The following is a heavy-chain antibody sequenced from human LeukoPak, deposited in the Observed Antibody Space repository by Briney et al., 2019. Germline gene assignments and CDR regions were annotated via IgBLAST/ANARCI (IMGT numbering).Heavy chain of an antibody. D-gene: IGHD3-3*01. J-gene: IGHJ4*02. V-gene: IGHV4-34*01. CDR1: GGSFSGYY. CDR3: ARERSTYYDFWSGRTGGLFDY. Sequence: PSETLSLTCAVYGGSFSGYYWSWIRQPPGKGLEWIGEINHSGSTNYNPSLKSRVTISVDTSKNQFSLKLSSVTAADTAVYYCARERSTYYDFWSGRTGGLFDYWGQGTLVTVSS. CDR2: INHSGST.